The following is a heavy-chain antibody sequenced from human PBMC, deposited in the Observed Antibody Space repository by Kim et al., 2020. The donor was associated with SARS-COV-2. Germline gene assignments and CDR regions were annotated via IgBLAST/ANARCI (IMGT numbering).Heavy chain of an antibody. CDR2: IWYDGSNK. J-gene: IGHJ4*02. CDR1: GFTFSSYG. Sequence: GGSLRLSCAASGFTFSSYGMHWVRQAPGKGLEWVAVIWYDGSNKYYADSVKGRFTISRDNSKNTLYLQMNSLRAEDTAVYYCAKDLKLLWFGESGPEFDYWGQGTLVTVSS. V-gene: IGHV3-33*06. CDR3: AKDLKLLWFGESGPEFDY. D-gene: IGHD3-10*01.